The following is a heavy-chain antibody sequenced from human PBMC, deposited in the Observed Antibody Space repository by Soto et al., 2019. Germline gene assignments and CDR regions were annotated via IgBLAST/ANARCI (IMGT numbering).Heavy chain of an antibody. Sequence: QITLKESGPTLVKPTQTLTLTCTFSGFSLSTSGVGVGWIRQPPGKALEWLALIYWDDDKRYSPSLKSRLTITKDTXXNXVXLTMTNMDPVDTATYYCAHTRDPYDYVWGSYRSFDYWGQGTLVTVSS. D-gene: IGHD3-16*02. CDR3: AHTRDPYDYVWGSYRSFDY. V-gene: IGHV2-5*02. J-gene: IGHJ4*02. CDR2: IYWDDDK. CDR1: GFSLSTSGVG.